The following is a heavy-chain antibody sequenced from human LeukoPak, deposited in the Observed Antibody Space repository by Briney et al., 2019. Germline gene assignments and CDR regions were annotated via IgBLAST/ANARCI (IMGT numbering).Heavy chain of an antibody. D-gene: IGHD2-15*01. V-gene: IGHV3-23*01. CDR1: GFTFSTFA. J-gene: IGHJ4*02. CDR2: SHGSGGAT. Sequence: GGSLRLSCAASGFTFSTFAVGWVRRGPGKGLEWVSDSHGSGGATFYADSVKGRFTVSRDDSKSTLYLQMNSLRAEDTAVHYCAKYNGFCSSGSCYYFDYWGQGILVTVSS. CDR3: AKYNGFCSSGSCYYFDY.